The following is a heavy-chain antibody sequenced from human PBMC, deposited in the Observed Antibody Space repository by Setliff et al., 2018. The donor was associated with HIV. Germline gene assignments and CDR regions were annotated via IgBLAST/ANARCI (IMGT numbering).Heavy chain of an antibody. J-gene: IGHJ4*02. Sequence: PSETLSLTCTVSGGSISSYYWSWIRQPPGKGLEWIGNIYSSGSTNDNPSLKSRVTISVDTSKNQFSLKLSSVTAADTAVYYCARGTGSYGSDYWGQGTLVTVSS. CDR3: ARGTGSYGSDY. D-gene: IGHD5-18*01. V-gene: IGHV4-4*09. CDR2: IYSSGST. CDR1: GGSISSYY.